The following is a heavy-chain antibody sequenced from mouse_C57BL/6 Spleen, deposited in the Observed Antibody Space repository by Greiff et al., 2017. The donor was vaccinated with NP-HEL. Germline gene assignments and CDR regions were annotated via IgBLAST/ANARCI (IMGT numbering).Heavy chain of an antibody. CDR2: IRNKANGYTT. V-gene: IGHV7-3*01. J-gene: IGHJ4*01. CDR3: ASPISGLAMDY. CDR1: GFTFTDYY. Sequence: EVMLVESGGGLVQPGGSLSLSCAASGFTFTDYYMSWVRQPPGKALEWLGFIRNKANGYTTEYSASVKGRFTISRDNSQSILYLQMNALRAEDSANYCCASPISGLAMDYWGQGTSVTVSA. D-gene: IGHD6-5*01.